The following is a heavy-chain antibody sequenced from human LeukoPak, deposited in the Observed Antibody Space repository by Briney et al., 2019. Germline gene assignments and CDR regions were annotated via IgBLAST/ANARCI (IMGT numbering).Heavy chain of an antibody. J-gene: IGHJ4*02. CDR3: AKSHYYGSGSGLDY. CDR1: GFTFDEYA. CDR2: ISWNSGSI. Sequence: GGSLRLSCAASGFTFDEYAMHWVRQAPGKGLEWVSGISWNSGSIGYADSVKGRFTISRDNAKNSLYLQMNSLRAEDTALYYCAKSHYYGSGSGLDYWGQGTLVTVSS. V-gene: IGHV3-9*01. D-gene: IGHD3-10*01.